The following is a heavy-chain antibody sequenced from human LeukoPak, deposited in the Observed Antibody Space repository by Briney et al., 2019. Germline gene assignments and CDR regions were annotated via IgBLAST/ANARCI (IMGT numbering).Heavy chain of an antibody. CDR3: ARDGLRGNNWFDP. Sequence: GGSLRLSCAASGFTVSSNYMSWVRQAPGEGLEWVSVIYSGGSTYYADSVKGRFTISRDNSKNTLYLQMNSLRAEDTAVYYCARDGLRGNNWFDPWGQGTLVTVSS. J-gene: IGHJ5*02. CDR1: GFTVSSNY. D-gene: IGHD5-24*01. CDR2: IYSGGST. V-gene: IGHV3-53*01.